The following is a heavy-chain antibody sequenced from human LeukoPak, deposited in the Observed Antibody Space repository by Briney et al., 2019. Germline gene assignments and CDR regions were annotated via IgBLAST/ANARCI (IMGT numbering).Heavy chain of an antibody. D-gene: IGHD3-22*01. CDR3: ASDYYDSSGYYSEGY. CDR2: IDPSDSYT. J-gene: IGHJ4*02. CDR1: GYSFTSYW. V-gene: IGHV5-10-1*01. Sequence: GESLKISCQGSGYSFTSYWISWVRQMPGKGLEWMGRIDPSDSYTNYSPSFQGHVTISADKSISTAYLQWSSLKASDTAMYYCASDYYDSSGYYSEGYWGQGTLVTVSS.